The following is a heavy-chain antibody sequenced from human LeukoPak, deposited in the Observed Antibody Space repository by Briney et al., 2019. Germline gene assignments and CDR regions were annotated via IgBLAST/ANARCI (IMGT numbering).Heavy chain of an antibody. V-gene: IGHV4-59*08. CDR1: GASITTYS. J-gene: IGHJ5*02. Sequence: PSETLSLTCIVSGASITTYSWNWLRQSPGKGLEWIGYFSLGGSGTTSYTSSLKSRVTISRDTSKNQLSLKLISVTAADTAVYYCARWDDSAWAFGTWGPGTLVTVSS. D-gene: IGHD6-19*01. CDR3: ARWDDSAWAFGT. CDR2: FSLGGSGTT.